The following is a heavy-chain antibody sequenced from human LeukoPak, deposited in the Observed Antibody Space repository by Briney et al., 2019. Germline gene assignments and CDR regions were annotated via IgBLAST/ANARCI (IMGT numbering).Heavy chain of an antibody. CDR2: ISYDGSNK. Sequence: GGSLRLSCAASGFTFSSYAMHWVRQAPGKGLEWVAVISYDGSNKYYADSVKGRFTISRDNSKNTLYLQMNSLRAEDTAVYYCATSGGSYWSWGQGTLVTVSS. D-gene: IGHD1-26*01. J-gene: IGHJ5*02. V-gene: IGHV3-30*04. CDR1: GFTFSSYA. CDR3: ATSGGSYWS.